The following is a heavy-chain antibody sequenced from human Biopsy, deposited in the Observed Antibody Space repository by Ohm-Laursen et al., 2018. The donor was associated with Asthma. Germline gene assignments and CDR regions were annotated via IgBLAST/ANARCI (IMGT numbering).Heavy chain of an antibody. CDR1: GGTFNTYV. V-gene: IGHV1-69*13. D-gene: IGHD2-2*01. CDR3: ARKAGSCISRTCSSLDF. CDR2: INSVFGTT. Sequence: EASVKVSCKSLGGTFNTYVIGWVRRAPGQGLEWMGGINSVFGTTTYPQKFQDRVTITADDSTSTVYMELSSLRSEDTAVYYCARKAGSCISRTCSSLDFWGQGTLVTVSS. J-gene: IGHJ4*02.